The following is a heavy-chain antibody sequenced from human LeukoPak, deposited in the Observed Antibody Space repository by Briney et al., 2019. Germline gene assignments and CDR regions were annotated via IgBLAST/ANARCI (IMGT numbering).Heavy chain of an antibody. CDR3: TRAPDYYGSGSYGSAAWFDP. CDR1: GFTFGNYA. D-gene: IGHD3-10*01. J-gene: IGHJ5*02. CDR2: IRSKAYGGTT. Sequence: PGGSLRLSCTASGFTFGNYAMSWFRQAPGKGLEWVGFIRSKAYGGTTEYAASVKGRFTISRDDSKSIAYLQMNSLKTEDTAVYYCTRAPDYYGSGSYGSAAWFDPWGQGTLVTVSS. V-gene: IGHV3-49*03.